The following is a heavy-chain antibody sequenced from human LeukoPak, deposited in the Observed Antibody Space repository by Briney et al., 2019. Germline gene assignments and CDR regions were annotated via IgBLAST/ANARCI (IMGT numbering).Heavy chain of an antibody. CDR3: ATAVTTEIDY. CDR1: GITFNHYG. CDR2: ISNDGSNK. J-gene: IGHJ4*02. V-gene: IGHV3-30*03. Sequence: GGSLRLSCAASGITFNHYGMHWVCQAPGKGLEWVAVISNDGSNKYYADSVKGRFTISRDNSKNTLYLQMNSLRVEDTAVYYCATAVTTEIDYWGQGTLVTVSS. D-gene: IGHD4-17*01.